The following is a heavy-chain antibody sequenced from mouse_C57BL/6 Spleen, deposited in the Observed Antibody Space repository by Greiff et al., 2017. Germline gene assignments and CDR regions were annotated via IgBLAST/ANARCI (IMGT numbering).Heavy chain of an antibody. Sequence: QVQLQQPGAELVKPGASVKMSCKASGYTFTSYWITWVQQRPGQGLEWIGDIYPGSGSTNYQEKFKSQATMTVDTSAITAYRQLSSLTSEDSAVYYCARGDYYGSSPYYYAMDYWGQGTSVTVSS. J-gene: IGHJ4*01. CDR3: ARGDYYGSSPYYYAMDY. CDR2: IYPGSGST. D-gene: IGHD1-1*01. CDR1: GYTFTSYW. V-gene: IGHV1-55*01.